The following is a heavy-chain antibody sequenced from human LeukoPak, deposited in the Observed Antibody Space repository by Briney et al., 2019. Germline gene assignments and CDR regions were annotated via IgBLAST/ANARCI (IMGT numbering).Heavy chain of an antibody. J-gene: IGHJ6*03. CDR1: GFTFSTYS. D-gene: IGHD3-10*01. Sequence: HPGGSLRLSCAASGFTFSTYSMNWIRQAPGRGLEWLSYISSSTRTLYYADSLEGRFTISRDNAKNSLYLQMNSLRAEDTALYYCASNYYGSGSFYYYYYYMDVWGKGTTVTVSS. V-gene: IGHV3-48*04. CDR3: ASNYYGSGSFYYYYYYMDV. CDR2: ISSSTRTL.